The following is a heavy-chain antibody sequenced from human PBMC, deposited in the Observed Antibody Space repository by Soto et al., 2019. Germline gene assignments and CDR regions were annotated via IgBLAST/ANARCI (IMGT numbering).Heavy chain of an antibody. CDR2: ISVYTGNT. D-gene: IGHD2-8*01. J-gene: IGHJ6*02. CDR1: GYTFTSYG. V-gene: IGHV1-18*04. Sequence: QVHLVQSGGEVTRPGASVKVSCKSSGYTFTSYGVSWVRQAPGQGLEWLGWISVYTGNTKQAQKFQDRVTLTTEASTTTAYMELRSMRYDDTAVYYCARDRCTTDRCYTHHFDVWGQGTTVTLSS. CDR3: ARDRCTTDRCYTHHFDV.